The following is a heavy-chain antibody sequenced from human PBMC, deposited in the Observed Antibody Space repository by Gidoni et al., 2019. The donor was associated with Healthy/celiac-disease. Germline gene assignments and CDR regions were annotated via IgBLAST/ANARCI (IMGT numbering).Heavy chain of an antibody. J-gene: IGHJ5*02. CDR3: ARHDLGSSSGNWFDP. CDR1: GGPISRSSYY. Sequence: QLQLQESGPGLVKPSETLSLTCTVPGGPISRSSYYWGWIRQPPGKGLEWIGSIYYSGSTYYNPSLKSRVTISVDTSKNQFSLKLSSVTAADTAVYYCARHDLGSSSGNWFDPWGQGTLVTVSS. D-gene: IGHD6-6*01. CDR2: IYYSGST. V-gene: IGHV4-39*01.